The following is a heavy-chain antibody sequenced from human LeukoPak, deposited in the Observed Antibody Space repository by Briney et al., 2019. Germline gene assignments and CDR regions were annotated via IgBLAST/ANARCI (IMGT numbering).Heavy chain of an antibody. V-gene: IGHV3-15*01. D-gene: IGHD3-10*01. Sequence: PGDSLRLSCAASAFTFSNAWMSWVRQAPGKGLEWVGRIKSKTDGGTTDYAAPVKGRFTISRDDSKNTLYLQMNSLKTEDTAVYYCTTDQLWFGEPRFEFDYWGQGTLVTVSS. CDR1: AFTFSNAW. CDR2: IKSKTDGGTT. J-gene: IGHJ4*02. CDR3: TTDQLWFGEPRFEFDY.